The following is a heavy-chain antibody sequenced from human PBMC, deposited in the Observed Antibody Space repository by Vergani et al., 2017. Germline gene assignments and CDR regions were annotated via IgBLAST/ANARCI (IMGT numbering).Heavy chain of an antibody. CDR1: GFTFSSYA. Sequence: EVQLLESGGGLVQPGGSLRLSCAASGFTFSSYAMSWVRQAPGKGLEWVAAISGSGGSTYYADSVKGRFTISRDNSKNSLYLQMNSLRAADTAVYYYAKVPGYSYGESYYYYYYMDVWGKGTTVTVSS. CDR2: ISGSGGST. D-gene: IGHD5-18*01. V-gene: IGHV3-23*01. J-gene: IGHJ6*03. CDR3: AKVPGYSYGESYYYYYYMDV.